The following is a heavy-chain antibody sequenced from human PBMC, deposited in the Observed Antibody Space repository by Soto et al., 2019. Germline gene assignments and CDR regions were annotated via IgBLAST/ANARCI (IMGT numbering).Heavy chain of an antibody. CDR1: GDSVSAYKSA. CDR3: ARSRENPRDGMDV. Sequence: SQTLSLTCAISGDSVSAYKSAWNWMRQSPSRGLEWLGRTYYRSNRWFYDYASSLSSRLNISPDTTKNQFSLQLNSVDPDDTAVYYCARSRENPRDGMDVWGPGTRVTVSS. D-gene: IGHD1-26*01. CDR2: TYYRSNRWFY. V-gene: IGHV6-1*01. J-gene: IGHJ6*02.